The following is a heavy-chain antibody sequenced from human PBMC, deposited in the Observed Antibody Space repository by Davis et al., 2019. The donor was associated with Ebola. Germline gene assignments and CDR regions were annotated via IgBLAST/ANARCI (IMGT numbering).Heavy chain of an antibody. CDR1: GYSFTGYW. Sequence: GESLKISCKGSGYSFTGYWISWVRQMPGKGLEWMGRIDPSDSYTNYSPSFQAHVTISADKSISTAYLQWSSLKASDTAMYYCSGSSSYYYGMDVWGQGTTVTVSS. CDR2: IDPSDSYT. CDR3: SGSSSYYYGMDV. V-gene: IGHV5-10-1*01. J-gene: IGHJ6*02. D-gene: IGHD6-6*01.